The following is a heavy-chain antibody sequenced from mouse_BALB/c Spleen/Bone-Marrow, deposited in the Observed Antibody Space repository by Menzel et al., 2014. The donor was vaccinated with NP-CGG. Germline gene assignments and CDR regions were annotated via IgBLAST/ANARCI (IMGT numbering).Heavy chain of an antibody. CDR1: GFTFSSFG. Sequence: EVQGVESGGGLVQPGGSRKLSCVASGFTFSSFGMHWVRQAPEKGLEWVAYISSGSSSTYYADTLKGRFTISRDNPKNTLFVQMTSLRSEDTAMYYCARGYYYGSSHYWYFDVWGAGTTVTVSS. CDR3: ARGYYYGSSHYWYFDV. D-gene: IGHD1-1*01. J-gene: IGHJ1*01. CDR2: ISSGSSST. V-gene: IGHV5-17*02.